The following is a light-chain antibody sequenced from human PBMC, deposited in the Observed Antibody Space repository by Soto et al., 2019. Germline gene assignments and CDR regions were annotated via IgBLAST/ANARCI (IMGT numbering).Light chain of an antibody. CDR2: AAS. CDR1: QGISSY. V-gene: IGKV1-8*01. Sequence: AIRMTQSPSSFSASTGDRVTITCRASQGISSYLAWYQQKPGKAPKLLIYAASTLQSGVPSRFSGGYSGKISPLTFSCRRSENLETNNCNLYYSPPCTSGQGTRVET. J-gene: IGKJ1*01. CDR3: NLYYSPPCT.